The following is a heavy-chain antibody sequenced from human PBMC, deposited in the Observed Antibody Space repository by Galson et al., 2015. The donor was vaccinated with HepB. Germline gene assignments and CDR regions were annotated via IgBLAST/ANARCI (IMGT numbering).Heavy chain of an antibody. CDR1: GFTFSDHY. V-gene: IGHV3-72*01. D-gene: IGHD6-13*01. Sequence: SLRLSCAASGFTFSDHYMDWVRQAPGKGLEWVGRTRNKANSYTTEYAASVKGRFTISRDDSKNSLYLQMNSLKTEDTAVYYCASGAAAGTNYYYYGMDVWGQGTTVTVSS. CDR3: ASGAAAGTNYYYYGMDV. J-gene: IGHJ6*02. CDR2: TRNKANSYTT.